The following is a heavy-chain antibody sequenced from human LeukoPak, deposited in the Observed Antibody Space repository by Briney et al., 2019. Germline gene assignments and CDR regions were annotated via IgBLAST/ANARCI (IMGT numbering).Heavy chain of an antibody. V-gene: IGHV3-9*01. CDR1: GFSFHDYD. CDR3: AKDLDASGRQNDYYYYGMDV. D-gene: IGHD3-10*01. CDR2: ITWDSGRI. J-gene: IGHJ6*02. Sequence: GRALRLSCAASGFSFHDYDMHWVRQAPGEGLEWVAGITWDSGRIGYADSVKGRFTVSRDNAQNSLYLQMNSLRPEDTALYYCAKDLDASGRQNDYYYYGMDVWGQGTTVTVSS.